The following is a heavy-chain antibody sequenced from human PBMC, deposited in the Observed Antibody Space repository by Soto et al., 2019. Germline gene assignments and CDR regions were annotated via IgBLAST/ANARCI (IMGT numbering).Heavy chain of an antibody. CDR1: GYSFTSYW. Sequence: PGESLKISCKGSGYSFTSYWISWVRQMPGKGLEWMGRIDPSDSYTNYSPSFQGHVTISADKSISTAYLQWSSLKASDTAMYYCSRGPYGSGSYSLLDVWGQGTTVTVSS. V-gene: IGHV5-10-1*01. J-gene: IGHJ6*02. D-gene: IGHD3-10*01. CDR2: IDPSDSYT. CDR3: SRGPYGSGSYSLLDV.